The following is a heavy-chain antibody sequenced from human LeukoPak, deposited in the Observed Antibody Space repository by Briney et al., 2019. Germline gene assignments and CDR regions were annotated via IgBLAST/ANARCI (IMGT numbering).Heavy chain of an antibody. J-gene: IGHJ3*02. Sequence: ASVKVSCKASGYTFTSYAMHWVRQAPGQRLEWMGWINAGNGHTKYSQKFQGRVTITRDTSASTAYMELSSLRSEDTAVYYCARVDMAMVTSRAFDIWGQGTMVTVSS. CDR1: GYTFTSYA. CDR3: ARVDMAMVTSRAFDI. V-gene: IGHV1-3*01. D-gene: IGHD5-18*01. CDR2: INAGNGHT.